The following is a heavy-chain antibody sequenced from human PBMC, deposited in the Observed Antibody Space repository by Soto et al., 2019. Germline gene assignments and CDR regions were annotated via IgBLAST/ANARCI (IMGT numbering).Heavy chain of an antibody. CDR2: IIPIFGTA. D-gene: IGHD2-2*02. V-gene: IGHV1-69*13. J-gene: IGHJ6*02. Sequence: ASVKVSCKASGGTFSSYAISWVRQAPGQGLEWMGGIIPIFGTANYAQKFQGRVTITADESTSAAYMELSSLRSEDTAVYYCATPTYCSSTSCYTYYGMDVWGQGTTVTVSS. CDR3: ATPTYCSSTSCYTYYGMDV. CDR1: GGTFSSYA.